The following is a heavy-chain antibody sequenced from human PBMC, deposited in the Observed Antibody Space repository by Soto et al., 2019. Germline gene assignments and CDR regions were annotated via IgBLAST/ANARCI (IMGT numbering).Heavy chain of an antibody. Sequence: GGSLRLSCAASGFTFSSYSMNWVRQAPGKGLEWVSYISSSSTIYYADSVKGRFTISRDNAKNSLYLQMNSLRAEDTAVYYCAREVGNCSGGSCYPDAFDIWGQGTMVTVSS. CDR2: ISSSSTI. CDR3: AREVGNCSGGSCYPDAFDI. V-gene: IGHV3-48*01. CDR1: GFTFSSYS. D-gene: IGHD2-15*01. J-gene: IGHJ3*02.